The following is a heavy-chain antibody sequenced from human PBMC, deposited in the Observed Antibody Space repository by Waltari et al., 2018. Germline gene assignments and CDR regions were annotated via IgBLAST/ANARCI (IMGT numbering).Heavy chain of an antibody. J-gene: IGHJ4*02. Sequence: EVQMVETGGGLIQPGGSLRLSCAVSGFSVISNYMTWVRQPPGKGLDWVSYSYSGGSTYYADSVKGRFTISRDNSKNTLYLQMNNLRAEDTAVYYCARENSGSYGEFDFWGQGTLVTVSS. CDR2: SYSGGST. D-gene: IGHD1-26*01. CDR3: ARENSGSYGEFDF. CDR1: GFSVISNY. V-gene: IGHV3-53*02.